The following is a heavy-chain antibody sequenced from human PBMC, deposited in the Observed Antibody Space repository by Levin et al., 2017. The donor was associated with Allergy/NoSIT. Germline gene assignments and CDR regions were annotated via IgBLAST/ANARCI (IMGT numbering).Heavy chain of an antibody. D-gene: IGHD6-13*01. CDR3: ARDRPAAGNGGGMDV. CDR2: IYSGGST. CDR1: GFTVSSNY. Sequence: QASETLSLTCAASGFTVSSNYMSWVRQAPGKGLEWVSVIYSGGSTYYADSVKGRFTISRDNSKNTLYLQMNSLRAEDTAVYYCARDRPAAGNGGGMDVWGQGTTVTVSS. J-gene: IGHJ6*02. V-gene: IGHV3-66*01.